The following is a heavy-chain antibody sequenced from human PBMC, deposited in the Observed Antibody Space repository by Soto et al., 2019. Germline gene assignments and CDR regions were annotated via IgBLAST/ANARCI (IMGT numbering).Heavy chain of an antibody. Sequence: SETLPLTCTVSGGSISSYYWSWIRQPPGKGLEWIGYIYYSGSTNYNPSLKSRVTISVDTSKNQFSLKLSSVTAADTAVYYCAGFTYYDFWSGYPSPYYYYYMDVWGKGTTVTVSS. D-gene: IGHD3-3*01. V-gene: IGHV4-59*01. J-gene: IGHJ6*03. CDR3: AGFTYYDFWSGYPSPYYYYYMDV. CDR1: GGSISSYY. CDR2: IYYSGST.